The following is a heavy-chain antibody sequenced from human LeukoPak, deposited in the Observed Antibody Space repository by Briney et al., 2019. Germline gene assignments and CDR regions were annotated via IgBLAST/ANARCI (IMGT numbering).Heavy chain of an antibody. D-gene: IGHD2-2*02. J-gene: IGHJ4*02. CDR2: TYYSGST. CDR3: ARQGGGCSSTSCYMGY. CDR1: GGSISSSSYY. Sequence: PSETLSFTCTVSGGSISSSSYYWGWIRQPPGKGLEWIGSTYYSGSTYYNPSLKSRVTISVDTSKNQFSLKLSSVTAADTAVYYCARQGGGCSSTSCYMGYWGQGTLVTVSS. V-gene: IGHV4-39*01.